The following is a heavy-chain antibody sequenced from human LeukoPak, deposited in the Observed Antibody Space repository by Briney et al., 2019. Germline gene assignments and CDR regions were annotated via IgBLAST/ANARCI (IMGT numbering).Heavy chain of an antibody. D-gene: IGHD2-15*01. CDR1: GFTVSTNY. V-gene: IGHV3-66*01. J-gene: IGHJ5*02. Sequence: GGSLRLSCAASGFTVSTNYMSWVRQAPGKGPEWISIIYRSGDTYYADSVKGRSTISRDNSKNTLYLQMNRLRVEDTAVYYCARDKRYCSSGRCWGVQFGPWGQGTLVTVSS. CDR3: ARDKRYCSSGRCWGVQFGP. CDR2: IYRSGDT.